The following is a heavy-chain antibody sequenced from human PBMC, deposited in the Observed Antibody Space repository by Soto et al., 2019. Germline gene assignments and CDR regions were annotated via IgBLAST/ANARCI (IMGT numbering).Heavy chain of an antibody. CDR2: IYYTGST. V-gene: IGHV4-39*01. D-gene: IGHD3-10*01. CDR1: GGSISSSSYY. Sequence: QLQLQESGPGLVKPSETLSLICTVSGGSISSSSYYWGWIRQPPGKGLEWIGSIYYTGSTDYNPSLKSRXXIXVXXSKNQFSLKLSSVTAADTAVYYCARLTKYYPYFDYWGQGTLVTVSS. J-gene: IGHJ4*02. CDR3: ARLTKYYPYFDY.